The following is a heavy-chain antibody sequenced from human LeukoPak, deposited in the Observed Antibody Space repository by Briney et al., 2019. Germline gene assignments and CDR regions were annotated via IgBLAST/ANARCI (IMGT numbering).Heavy chain of an antibody. V-gene: IGHV3-23*01. D-gene: IGHD6-19*01. CDR3: AGSIAVAGTDYYYGMDV. J-gene: IGHJ6*02. CDR2: ISGSGGST. Sequence: HPGGSLRLSCAASGFTFSSYAMSWVRQAPGKGLEWVSAISGSGGSTYYADSVKGRFTISRDNSKSTLYLQMNSLRAEDTAVYYCAGSIAVAGTDYYYGMDVWGQGTTVTVSS. CDR1: GFTFSSYA.